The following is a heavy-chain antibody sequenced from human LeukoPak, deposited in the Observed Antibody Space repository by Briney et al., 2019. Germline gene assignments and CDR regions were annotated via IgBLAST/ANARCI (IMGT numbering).Heavy chain of an antibody. D-gene: IGHD2-15*01. J-gene: IGHJ4*02. CDR3: ARRNRYCNGGSCAHHHDS. Sequence: PGGSLRLSCAASGFTFSSYAMSWVRQAPGKGLEWIAEISYIGTTFYNPSHESRVSISLDTSKNQFSLKLNAVTAADTALYYCARRNRYCNGGSCAHHHDSWGQGTLVIVSS. CDR2: ISYIGTT. CDR1: GFTFSSYAM. V-gene: IGHV4-4*02.